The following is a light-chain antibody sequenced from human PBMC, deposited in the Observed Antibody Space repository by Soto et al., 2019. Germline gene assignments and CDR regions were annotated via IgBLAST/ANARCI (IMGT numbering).Light chain of an antibody. CDR1: QSISSY. V-gene: IGKV1-39*01. CDR2: AAS. J-gene: IGKJ1*01. Sequence: IQMTQSPSSLSASVGDRVTIACRASQSISSYLNWYQQKPGKAPKLLIYAASSLQSGVPSRFSGSGSGTVFTLTISSLQPEDFATYYCQQSYSTWTLGQGTKVDI. CDR3: QQSYSTWT.